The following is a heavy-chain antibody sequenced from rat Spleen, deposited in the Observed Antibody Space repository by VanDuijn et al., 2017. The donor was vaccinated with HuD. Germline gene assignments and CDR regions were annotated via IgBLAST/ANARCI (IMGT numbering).Heavy chain of an antibody. J-gene: IGHJ2*01. Sequence: EVQLMESGGGLVQPGRSLKLSCVASGFTFSNYYMAWVRQAPTKGLEWVASISTGGGNTYYRDSVKGRFTISRDNTKSTLYLQMDSLRSEDTATYYCARLPYYYDGSYYYYFDYWGQGVMVTVSS. V-gene: IGHV5-25*01. CDR3: ARLPYYYDGSYYYYFDY. CDR2: ISTGGGNT. D-gene: IGHD1-12*02. CDR1: GFTFSNYY.